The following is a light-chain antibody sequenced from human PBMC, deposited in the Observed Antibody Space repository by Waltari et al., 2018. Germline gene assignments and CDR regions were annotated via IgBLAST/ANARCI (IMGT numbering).Light chain of an antibody. Sequence: DIVMTQSPDPLAVSLGERATFNCKSSESLFFSSNNKNYLAWYQHKVWQPPKLLIYCASTRATGVPDRFSGGGSGTDFTLTVISLQAEDVAVDYCQQYFSTPQLAFGGGTKVELK. V-gene: IGKV4-1*01. CDR3: QQYFSTPQLA. CDR2: CAS. CDR1: ESLFFSSNNKNY. J-gene: IGKJ4*01.